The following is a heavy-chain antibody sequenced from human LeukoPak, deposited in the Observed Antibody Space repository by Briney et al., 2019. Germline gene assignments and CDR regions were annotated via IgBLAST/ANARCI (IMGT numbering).Heavy chain of an antibody. CDR2: ISWNSGSI. D-gene: IGHD3-10*01. J-gene: IGHJ1*01. Sequence: PGRSLRLSCAASGFTFDDYAMHWVRQAPGRGLEWVSGISWNSGSIGYADSVKGRFTISRDNSKNTLYLQMNSLRVEDTAMYYCVVRLPASGAYWGQGTLVTVSS. CDR1: GFTFDDYA. CDR3: VVRLPASGAY. V-gene: IGHV3-9*01.